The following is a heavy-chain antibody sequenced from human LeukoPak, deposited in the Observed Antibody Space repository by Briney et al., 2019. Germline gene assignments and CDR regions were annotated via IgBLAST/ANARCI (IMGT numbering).Heavy chain of an antibody. Sequence: ASVKVSCKASGYTFTGYYMHWVRQAPGQGLEWMGRINPNSGGTNYAQKFQGRATMTRDTSISTAYMELSRLRSDDTAVYYCAVLMVYARGVDYWGQGTLVTVSS. CDR2: INPNSGGT. D-gene: IGHD2-8*01. J-gene: IGHJ4*02. CDR1: GYTFTGYY. V-gene: IGHV1-2*06. CDR3: AVLMVYARGVDY.